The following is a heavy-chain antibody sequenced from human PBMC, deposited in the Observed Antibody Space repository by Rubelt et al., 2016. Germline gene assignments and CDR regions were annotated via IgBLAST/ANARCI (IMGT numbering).Heavy chain of an antibody. D-gene: IGHD1-26*01. V-gene: IGHV3-23*01. J-gene: IGHJ4*02. CDR2: ISGSGGST. CDR3: AKAAIVGATGGHFDY. Sequence: APGKGLEWVSAISGSGGSTYYADSVKGRFTISRDNSKNTLYLQMNSLRAEDTAVYYCAKAAIVGATGGHFDYWGQGTLVTVSS.